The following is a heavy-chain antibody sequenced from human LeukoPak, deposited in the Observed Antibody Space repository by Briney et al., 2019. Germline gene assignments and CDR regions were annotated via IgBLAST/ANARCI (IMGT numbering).Heavy chain of an antibody. CDR2: IYYSGST. Sequence: PSETLSLTCTVSGGSISSYYWSWIRQPPGKGLEWIGYIYYSGSTNYNPSLKSRVTISVDTSKNQFSLKLSSVTAADTAVYYCARGQATIDSNWFDPWGQGTLVTVSP. CDR1: GGSISSYY. D-gene: IGHD5-12*01. V-gene: IGHV4-59*01. J-gene: IGHJ5*02. CDR3: ARGQATIDSNWFDP.